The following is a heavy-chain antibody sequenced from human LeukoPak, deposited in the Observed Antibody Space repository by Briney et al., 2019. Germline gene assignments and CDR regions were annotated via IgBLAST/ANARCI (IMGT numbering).Heavy chain of an antibody. V-gene: IGHV3-23*01. CDR2: ISGSGGST. J-gene: IGHJ4*02. D-gene: IGHD3-9*01. CDR3: ASLLLRYFDWTSG. Sequence: AGGSLRLSCAASGFTFSSYAMSWVRQAPGKGLEWVSAISGSGGSTYYADSVKGRFTISRDNSKDTLYLQMNSLRAEDTAVYYCASLLLRYFDWTSGWGQGTLVTVSS. CDR1: GFTFSSYA.